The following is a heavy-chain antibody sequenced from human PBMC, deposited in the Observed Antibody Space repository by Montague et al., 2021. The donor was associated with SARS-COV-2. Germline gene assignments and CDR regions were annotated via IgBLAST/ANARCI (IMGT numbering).Heavy chain of an antibody. J-gene: IGHJ4*02. CDR1: VGSISSNNCY. Sequence: SETLSLTCTVSVGSISSNNCYWGWIRRPPGKALEWIGSIYYSGSTYYXPSLKSRVTMSVDTSENQFSLKLSSVTAADTAAYYCARDGFYYDRSGPSNFDYWGQGTLVTVSS. CDR3: ARDGFYYDRSGPSNFDY. CDR2: IYYSGST. D-gene: IGHD3-22*01. V-gene: IGHV4-39*07.